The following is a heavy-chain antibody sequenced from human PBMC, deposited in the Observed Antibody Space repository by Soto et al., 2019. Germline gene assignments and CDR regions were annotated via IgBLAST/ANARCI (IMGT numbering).Heavy chain of an antibody. CDR3: ARDLNYYDSSGTGAYYGMDV. CDR1: AGSFSHYY. Sequence: PSETLSLTCAVYAGSFSHYYWNWIRQSPGKGLEWIGKIKHSGSSNYNPSLRSRVSISVDMSKNQFSLRLTSVTAADTAVYYCARDLNYYDSSGTGAYYGMDVWGQGTTVTVSS. J-gene: IGHJ6*02. D-gene: IGHD3-22*01. CDR2: IKHSGSS. V-gene: IGHV4-34*01.